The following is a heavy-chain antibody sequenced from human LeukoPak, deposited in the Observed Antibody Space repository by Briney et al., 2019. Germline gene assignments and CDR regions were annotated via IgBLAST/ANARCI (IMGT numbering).Heavy chain of an antibody. V-gene: IGHV3-30*04. CDR3: ARDPDELGTGFDP. J-gene: IGHJ5*02. D-gene: IGHD2-21*02. CDR1: GLTLCIFV. Sequence: GRPLRLPCAPSGLTLCIFVLLCPPHARDRGVEGVAGTSYDGSNKHYAHSVKRRLTLPRDKHKKTVYLQMNSLSCEDTAVYYCARDPDELGTGFDPWGQGTLVAVSS. CDR2: TSYDGSNK.